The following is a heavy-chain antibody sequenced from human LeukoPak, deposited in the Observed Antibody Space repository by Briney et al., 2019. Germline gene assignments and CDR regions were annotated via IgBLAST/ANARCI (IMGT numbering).Heavy chain of an antibody. J-gene: IGHJ4*02. D-gene: IGHD3-10*01. CDR1: GGSISSYY. CDR2: IYYSGST. CDR3: ARGHLTYGSGRYYFDY. V-gene: IGHV4-59*01. Sequence: PSETLSLTCTVSGGSISSYYWSWIRQPPGKGLEWIGYIYYSGSTNYNPSLKSRVTISVDTSKNQFSLKLSSVTAADTAVYYCARGHLTYGSGRYYFDYWGQGTLVAVSS.